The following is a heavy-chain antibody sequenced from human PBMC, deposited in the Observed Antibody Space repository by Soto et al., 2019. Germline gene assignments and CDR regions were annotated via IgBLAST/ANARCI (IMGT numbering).Heavy chain of an antibody. CDR3: ARDPKTSGGQHWAFNYFDS. J-gene: IGHJ4*02. V-gene: IGHV3-30*03. CDR1: GFTFSTYG. Sequence: PGGSLRLSCAASGFTFSTYGMHWVRQAPGKGLEWVAVISYDGRKTYYADSVKGRFTISRDNSKSTLYLQVDSLRPEDAAVYYCARDPKTSGGQHWAFNYFDSWGQGTLVTVSS. D-gene: IGHD7-27*01. CDR2: ISYDGRKT.